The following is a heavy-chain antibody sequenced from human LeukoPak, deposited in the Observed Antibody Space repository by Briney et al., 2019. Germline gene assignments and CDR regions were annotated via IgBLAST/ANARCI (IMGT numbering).Heavy chain of an antibody. CDR3: ARDVWHYDFLQSAFDI. J-gene: IGHJ3*02. CDR1: GGSISSGNYY. CDR2: IYPSGST. Sequence: SETLSLTCTVSGGSISSGNYYWSWIRQPAGKGLEWIGHIYPSGSTNYNPSLKSRVTMSVDTSKNQFSLKLSSVTAADTAVYFCARDVWHYDFLQSAFDIWGQGTMVTVSS. V-gene: IGHV4-61*09. D-gene: IGHD3-3*01.